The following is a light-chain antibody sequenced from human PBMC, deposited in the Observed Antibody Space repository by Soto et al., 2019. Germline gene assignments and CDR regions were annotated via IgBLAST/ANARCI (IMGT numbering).Light chain of an antibody. J-gene: IGLJ2*01. V-gene: IGLV1-51*01. CDR1: SSNIGNNY. CDR3: ETWDSSLSAVV. Sequence: QSVLTQPPSVSAAPGQKVTISCSGSSSNIGNNYVSWYQQLPGTAPKFLIYDNNKRPSGIPDRFSGSKSGTSATLGITGLQTGDEADYYCETWDSSLSAVVFGGGTKVTVL. CDR2: DNN.